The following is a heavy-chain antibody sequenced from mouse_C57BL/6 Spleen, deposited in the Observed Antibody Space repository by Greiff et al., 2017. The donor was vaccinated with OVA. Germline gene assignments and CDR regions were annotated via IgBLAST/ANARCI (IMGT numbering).Heavy chain of an antibody. CDR3: ARQWDYDGEAWDC. Sequence: EVKLVESGGDLVKPGGSLKLSCAASGFTFSSYGMSWVRQTPDKRLEWVATISSGGSYTYYPDSVKGRFTISRDNAKNTLYLQMSRLKSEDTAMYDGARQWDYDGEAWDCWGQGTTLTVSS. D-gene: IGHD2-4*01. CDR1: GFTFSSYG. CDR2: ISSGGSYT. J-gene: IGHJ2*01. V-gene: IGHV5-6*01.